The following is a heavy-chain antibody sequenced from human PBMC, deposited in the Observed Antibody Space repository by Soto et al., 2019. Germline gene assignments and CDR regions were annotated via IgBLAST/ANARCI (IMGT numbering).Heavy chain of an antibody. CDR1: GGTFSSYA. V-gene: IGHV1-69*01. CDR2: IIPIFGTA. D-gene: IGHD2-2*01. J-gene: IGHJ6*02. CDR3: ARSGVPAAAYYYYYGMDV. Sequence: QVQLVQSGAEVKKPGSSVKVSCKASGGTFSSYAISWVRQAPGQGLEWMGGIIPIFGTATYAQKFQGRVTITADESTSTAYMELSSLRSEDTAVYYCARSGVPAAAYYYYYGMDVWGQGTTVTVSS.